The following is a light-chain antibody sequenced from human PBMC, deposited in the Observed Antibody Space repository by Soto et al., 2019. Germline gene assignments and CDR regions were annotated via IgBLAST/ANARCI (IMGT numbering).Light chain of an antibody. CDR3: QQYDSSHLT. J-gene: IGKJ4*01. CDR1: QSVTSSY. V-gene: IGKV3-20*01. Sequence: ENVLTQSPGTLSLSPGERATLSCRASQSVTSSYFAWYQQRPGQATSLLIYATSSRATGIPDRFSGSGSGTDFTLTISRLEPEDFAVYYCQQYDSSHLTFGGGTKVEIK. CDR2: ATS.